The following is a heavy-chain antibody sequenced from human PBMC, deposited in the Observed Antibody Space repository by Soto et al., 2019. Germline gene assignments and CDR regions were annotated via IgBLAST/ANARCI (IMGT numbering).Heavy chain of an antibody. CDR1: GFTFSNAW. Sequence: GGSLRLSCAASGFTFSNAWMSWVRQAPGKGLEWVGRIKSKTDGGTTDYAAPVKGRFTISRDDSKNTLYLQMNSLKTEDTAVYYCTSGSGSPSFDFDYYYMDVWGKGTTVTVSS. J-gene: IGHJ6*03. CDR3: TSGSGSPSFDFDYYYMDV. V-gene: IGHV3-15*01. CDR2: IKSKTDGGTT. D-gene: IGHD3-10*01.